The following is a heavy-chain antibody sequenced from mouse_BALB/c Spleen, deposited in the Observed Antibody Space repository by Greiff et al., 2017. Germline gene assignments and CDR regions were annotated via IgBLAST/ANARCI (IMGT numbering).Heavy chain of an antibody. CDR1: GFNIKDYY. J-gene: IGHJ2*01. Sequence: EVKLMESGAELVRPGALVKLSCKASGFNIKDYYMHWVKQRPEQGLEWIGWIDPENGNTIYDPKFQGKASITADTSSNTAYLQLSSLTSEDTAVYYCANPVYYGSSLDYWGQGTTLTVSS. CDR2: IDPENGNT. V-gene: IGHV14-1*02. D-gene: IGHD1-1*01. CDR3: ANPVYYGSSLDY.